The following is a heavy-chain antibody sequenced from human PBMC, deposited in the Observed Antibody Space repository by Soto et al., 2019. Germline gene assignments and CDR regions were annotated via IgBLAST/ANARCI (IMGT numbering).Heavy chain of an antibody. CDR3: ARDRRTGLNFDY. CDR1: GGSVSSGSYY. CDR2: IYYSGST. Sequence: QVQLQESGPGLVKPSETLSLTCTVSGGSVSSGSYYWSWIRQPPGKGLEWIGYIYYSGSTNYNPSLKSRVTISIDTSKNQFSLKLSSVTAADTAVYDCARDRRTGLNFDYWGQGTLVTVSS. J-gene: IGHJ4*02. D-gene: IGHD5-12*01. V-gene: IGHV4-61*01.